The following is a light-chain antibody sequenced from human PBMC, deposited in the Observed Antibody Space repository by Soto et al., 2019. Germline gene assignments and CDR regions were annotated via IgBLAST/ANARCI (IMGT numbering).Light chain of an antibody. CDR3: SSYTRGSTPVV. CDR2: EVS. CDR1: SSDVGSYKY. Sequence: QSVLTQPASVSGSPGQSITISCTGTSSDVGSYKYVSWYQQHPGKAPKFLIYEVSNRPSGVSDRFSGSKSGNTASLTISGLQAEDEADYYCSSYTRGSTPVVFGGGTKLTVL. J-gene: IGLJ2*01. V-gene: IGLV2-14*01.